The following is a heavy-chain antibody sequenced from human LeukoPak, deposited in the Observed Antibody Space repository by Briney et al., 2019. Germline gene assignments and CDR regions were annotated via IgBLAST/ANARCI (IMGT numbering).Heavy chain of an antibody. Sequence: GGSLRLSCAASGFSFSGYYMSWVRQAPGKGLEWVALINPDGSERYYVDSVKGRFTISRDNARSSLYLQMDSLRDDDTAMYFCTRDLAAVPGPRMDVWGQGTTVTVSS. CDR1: GFSFSGYY. CDR2: INPDGSER. CDR3: TRDLAAVPGPRMDV. V-gene: IGHV3-7*03. D-gene: IGHD6-19*01. J-gene: IGHJ6*02.